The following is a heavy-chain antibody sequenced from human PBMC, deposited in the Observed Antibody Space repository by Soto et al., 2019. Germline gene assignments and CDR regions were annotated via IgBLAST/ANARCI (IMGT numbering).Heavy chain of an antibody. D-gene: IGHD6-19*01. V-gene: IGHV4-39*01. J-gene: IGHJ4*02. CDR3: ARQLGIAVAGKGWYFDY. Sequence: QLQLQESGPGLVKPSETLSLTCTVSGGSISSSSYYWGWIRQPPGKGLEWIGSIYYSGSTYYNPPLKSRVTISVDTSKNQFSLKLSSVTAADTAVYYCARQLGIAVAGKGWYFDYWGQGTLVTVSS. CDR2: IYYSGST. CDR1: GGSISSSSYY.